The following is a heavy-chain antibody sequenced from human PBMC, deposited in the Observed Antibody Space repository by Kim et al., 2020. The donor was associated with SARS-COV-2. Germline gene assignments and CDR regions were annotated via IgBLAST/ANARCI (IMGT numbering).Heavy chain of an antibody. J-gene: IGHJ4*02. CDR2: ISSSGSKI. CDR3: ARDDVRDNFDY. V-gene: IGHV3-48*03. CDR1: GFTFSSYA. Sequence: GGSLRLSCTASGFTFSSYAMNWVRQAPGKGLEWVSYISSSGSKIYYADSVKGRFTISRDNAKNSLYLQMNSLRAEDTAVYYCARDDVRDNFDYWGQGTLVTVSS.